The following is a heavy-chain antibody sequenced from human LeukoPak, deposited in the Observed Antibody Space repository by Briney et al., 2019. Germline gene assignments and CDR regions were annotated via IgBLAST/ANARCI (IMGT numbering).Heavy chain of an antibody. CDR3: ARDLGSGGSCYDY. V-gene: IGHV3-7*01. CDR1: GFTFSSYW. CDR2: IKQDGSEK. D-gene: IGHD2-15*01. Sequence: GGSLRLSCAASGFTFSSYWMSWVRQAPGKGLEWVANIKQDGSEKYYVDSVKGRFTISRDNAKNSLYLQMNSLRAEDTAVYYCARDLGSGGSCYDYWGQGTLVTVYS. J-gene: IGHJ4*02.